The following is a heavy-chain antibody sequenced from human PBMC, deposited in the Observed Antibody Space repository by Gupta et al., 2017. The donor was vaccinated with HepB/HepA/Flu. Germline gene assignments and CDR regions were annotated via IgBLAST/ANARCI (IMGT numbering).Heavy chain of an antibody. CDR3: ARGGRYDSGPVDY. CDR1: GFTFTSYD. J-gene: IGHJ4*02. CDR2: IGPGGDT. D-gene: IGHD3-22*01. V-gene: IGHV3-13*01. Sequence: EVHLVESGGGLVQPGGSLRLSCAASGFTFTSYDMHWVRQATGKGLEWVSGIGPGGDTYYPGSVKGRFTISRENAKNSLYLQVNSLRAEDTVVYYCARGGRYDSGPVDYWGQGTLVTVSS.